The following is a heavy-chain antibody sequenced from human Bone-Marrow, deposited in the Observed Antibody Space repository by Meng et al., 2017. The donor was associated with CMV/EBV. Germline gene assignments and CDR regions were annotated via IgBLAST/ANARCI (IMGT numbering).Heavy chain of an antibody. CDR2: ISYDGSNK. Sequence: GESLKISCAASGFTFSSYAMHWVRQAPGKGLEWVAIISYDGSNKYYADSVKGRFTISRDNSKNTLYLQMNSLRAEDTAVYYCARVWVGWGGAYYYYGMDVWGQGTTVTVSS. CDR1: GFTFSSYA. CDR3: ARVWVGWGGAYYYYGMDV. J-gene: IGHJ6*02. D-gene: IGHD1-26*01. V-gene: IGHV3-30*04.